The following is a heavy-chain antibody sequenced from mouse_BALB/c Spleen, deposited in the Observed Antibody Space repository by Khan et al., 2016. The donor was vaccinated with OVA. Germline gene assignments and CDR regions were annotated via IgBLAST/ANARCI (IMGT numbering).Heavy chain of an antibody. CDR2: MIYTGYT. J-gene: IGHJ3*01. Sequence: EVQLQAAGPSLVKPSQTLSLTCSVTGDSITSGYWSWIRKFPGHKLEYMGYMIYTGYTYYNPSLKSRISITRHTSKNQYYLQLNSVTTEDTATYYCARSTYRYAFVYWGQGTLVTVSA. CDR3: ARSTYRYAFVY. D-gene: IGHD2-14*01. V-gene: IGHV3-8*02. CDR1: GDSITSGY.